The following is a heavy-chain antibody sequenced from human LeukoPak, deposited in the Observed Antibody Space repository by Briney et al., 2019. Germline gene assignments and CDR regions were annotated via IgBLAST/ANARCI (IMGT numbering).Heavy chain of an antibody. Sequence: SETLSLSCTVSGYSISSGYYWGWIRQPPGKGLEWIGSIYYSGSTYYNPSLKSRVTISVDTSKNQFSLKLSSVTAADTAVYYCASMGDSSSWYSYYYYYMDVWGKGTTVTISS. CDR3: ASMGDSSSWYSYYYYYMDV. CDR1: GYSISSGYY. V-gene: IGHV4-38-2*02. J-gene: IGHJ6*03. CDR2: IYYSGST. D-gene: IGHD6-13*01.